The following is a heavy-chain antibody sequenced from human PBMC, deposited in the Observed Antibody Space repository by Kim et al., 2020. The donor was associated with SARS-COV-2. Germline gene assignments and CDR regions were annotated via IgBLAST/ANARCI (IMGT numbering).Heavy chain of an antibody. CDR3: AKEKGGTAAFDY. D-gene: IGHD2-21*02. CDR1: GFTFSSYA. Sequence: GGSLRLSCAASGFTFSSYAMSWVRQAPGKGLEWVSVIYSGGSSTYYADSVKGRFTISRDNSKNTLYLQMNSLRAEDTAVYYCAKEKGGTAAFDYWGQGTLVTVSS. J-gene: IGHJ4*02. V-gene: IGHV3-23*03. CDR2: IYSGGSST.